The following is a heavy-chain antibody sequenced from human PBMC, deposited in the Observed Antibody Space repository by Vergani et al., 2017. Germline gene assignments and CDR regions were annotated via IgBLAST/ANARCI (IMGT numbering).Heavy chain of an antibody. V-gene: IGHV3-30*18. D-gene: IGHD3-10*01. CDR2: ISYDGSNK. CDR1: GFTFSSYG. CDR3: AKDLGLWFGELEPDY. Sequence: QVQLVESGGGVVQPGRSLRLSCAASGFTFSSYGMHWVRQAPGKGLEWVAVISYDGSNKYYADSVKGRFTISRDNSKNTLYLQMNSLGAEDTAVYYCAKDLGLWFGELEPDYWGQGTLVTVSS. J-gene: IGHJ4*02.